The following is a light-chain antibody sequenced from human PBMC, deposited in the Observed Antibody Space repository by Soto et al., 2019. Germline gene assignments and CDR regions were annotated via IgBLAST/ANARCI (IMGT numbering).Light chain of an antibody. CDR1: QSISSW. CDR3: QQDNSIGT. J-gene: IGKJ1*01. CDR2: DAS. Sequence: GDRVTITCRASQSISSWLAWYQQKPGKDPKLLIYDASSFESGVPSRFSGRGTGTEFTLTISTLQPDDFATCFCQQDNSIGTFGQGTKVEIK. V-gene: IGKV1-5*01.